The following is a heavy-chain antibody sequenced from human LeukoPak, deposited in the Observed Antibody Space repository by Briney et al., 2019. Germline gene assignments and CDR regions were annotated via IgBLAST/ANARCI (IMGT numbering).Heavy chain of an antibody. CDR3: ARAVAGRGGYFDY. Sequence: GASVKVSCKASGYTFTSYDINWVRQAPGQGLEWMGWMNPNSGNTGYAQKFQGRVTITRNTSISTAYMELSSLRSEDTAVYYCARAVAGRGGYFDYWGQGTLVTVSS. J-gene: IGHJ4*02. D-gene: IGHD6-19*01. V-gene: IGHV1-8*03. CDR2: MNPNSGNT. CDR1: GYTFTSYD.